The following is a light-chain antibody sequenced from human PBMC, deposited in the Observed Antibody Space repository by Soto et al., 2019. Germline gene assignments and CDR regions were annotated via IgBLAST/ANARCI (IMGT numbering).Light chain of an antibody. CDR1: QSFSSY. J-gene: IGKJ1*01. Sequence: IALNKSASTLSLSPGERAPLSCRASQSFSSYLAWYQQKPGQTPRLLIYDASNRATGIPARFGGSGSGTDFTLAINSLEPEDFVVYYCQPSKFGQGTKLDIK. V-gene: IGKV3-11*01. CDR2: DAS. CDR3: QPSK.